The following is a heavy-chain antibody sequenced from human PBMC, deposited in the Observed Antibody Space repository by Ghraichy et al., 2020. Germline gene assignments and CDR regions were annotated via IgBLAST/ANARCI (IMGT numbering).Heavy chain of an antibody. CDR3: ARGEQWLGTGLEY. CDR2: IYYSGST. D-gene: IGHD6-19*01. Sequence: SQTLSLTCTVSGGSVSSGSYYWSWIRQPPGKGLEWIGYIYYSGSTNYNPSLKSRVTISVDTSKNQFSLKLSSVTAADPAVYYCARGEQWLGTGLEYWGQGTLVTVSS. J-gene: IGHJ4*02. CDR1: GGSVSSGSYY. V-gene: IGHV4-61*01.